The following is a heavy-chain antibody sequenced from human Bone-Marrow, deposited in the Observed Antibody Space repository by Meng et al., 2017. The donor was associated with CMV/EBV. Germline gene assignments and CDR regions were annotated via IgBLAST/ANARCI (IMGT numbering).Heavy chain of an antibody. CDR3: ASLYSYHYLQY. V-gene: IGHV3-23*03. CDR2: IYSGGGNI. D-gene: IGHD5-18*01. J-gene: IGHJ4*02. Sequence: GESLKISCAASGISFSSYLMTWVRQAPGKGLEWVSLIYSGGGNIQYADSVKGRFTISRDNSQNTLYQQMDSLRVEDTAVYYCASLYSYHYLQYWGQGTLVTVSS. CDR1: GISFSSYL.